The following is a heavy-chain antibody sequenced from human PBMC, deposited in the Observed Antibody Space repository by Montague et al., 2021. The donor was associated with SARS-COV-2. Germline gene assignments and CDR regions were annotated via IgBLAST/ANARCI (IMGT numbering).Heavy chain of an antibody. Sequence: SETLSLTCVVSGGSISSINWWSWVRQPPGKGLEWIGEIYHSGSTNYNPSLKSRVIISVDKSKNQFSLKLSSVTAADTAVYYCARTGYSSGWHPFDSWGQGTLVTVSS. CDR3: ARTGYSSGWHPFDS. CDR1: GGSISSINW. J-gene: IGHJ4*02. D-gene: IGHD6-19*01. V-gene: IGHV4-4*02. CDR2: IYHSGST.